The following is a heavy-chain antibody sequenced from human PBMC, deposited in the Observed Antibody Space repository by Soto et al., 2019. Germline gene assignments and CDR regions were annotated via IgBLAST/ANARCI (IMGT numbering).Heavy chain of an antibody. CDR2: IFQSGST. D-gene: IGHD1-26*01. CDR3: ARVYSGSYSDS. CDR1: GGSIRSNNW. J-gene: IGHJ4*02. V-gene: IGHV4-4*02. Sequence: ASETLSLTCAVSGGSIRSNNWWSWVRQPPGKGLEWIGEIFQSGSTYYNPSLKTRVTISVDKSKNQFSLKLSSVTAADTAVYYCARVYSGSYSDSWGQGTLVTVSS.